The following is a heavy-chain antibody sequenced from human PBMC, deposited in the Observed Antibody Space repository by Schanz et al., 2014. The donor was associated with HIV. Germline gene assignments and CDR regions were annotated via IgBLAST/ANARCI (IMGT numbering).Heavy chain of an antibody. Sequence: QVQLVQSGTEVKKPGASVKVSCKASEKTFSDIDINWVRQATGQGLEWLGWMNPGSGNTGYAWKFQGRVTMTRDTSIRTAYMELSSLRSDDTAVYYCARGGYYRGVGDYYVTTFDYWGRGTKVTVSS. J-gene: IGHJ3*01. CDR3: ARGGYYRGVGDYYVTTFDY. CDR2: MNPGSGNT. D-gene: IGHD2-21*01. CDR1: EKTFSDID. V-gene: IGHV1-8*01.